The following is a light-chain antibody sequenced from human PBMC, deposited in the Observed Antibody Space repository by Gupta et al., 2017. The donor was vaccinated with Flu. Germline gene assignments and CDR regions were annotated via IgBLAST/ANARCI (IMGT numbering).Light chain of an antibody. J-gene: IGLJ3*02. Sequence: QSVLSQPPSVSAAPAQKITISCSGSSSDMSNNYVSWYRQLPGAAPKLLMYDNGKRPSGISDRFSGSKSYTSATLKITGLQTGDEADYYCSTWASGLNSVVFGGGTKLTVL. CDR1: SSDMSNNY. CDR2: DNG. CDR3: STWASGLNSVV. V-gene: IGLV1-51*01.